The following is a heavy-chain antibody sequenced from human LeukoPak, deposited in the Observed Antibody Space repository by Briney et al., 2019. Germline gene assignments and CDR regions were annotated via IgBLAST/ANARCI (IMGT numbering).Heavy chain of an antibody. V-gene: IGHV4-59*01. Sequence: SETLSLTCTVSGGSISSYYWSWIRQPPGKGLEWIGYIYYSGSTNYNPSLKSRVTISVDTSKNQFSLKLSSVTAADTAVYYCARGGYYYDSSGYPGRRGYYFDYWGQGTLVTVSS. J-gene: IGHJ4*02. CDR1: GGSISSYY. D-gene: IGHD3-22*01. CDR3: ARGGYYYDSSGYPGRRGYYFDY. CDR2: IYYSGST.